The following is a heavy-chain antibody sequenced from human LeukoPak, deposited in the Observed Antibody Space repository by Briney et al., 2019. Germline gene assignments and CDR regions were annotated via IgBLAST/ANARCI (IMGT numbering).Heavy chain of an antibody. J-gene: IGHJ6*03. Sequence: PSETLSLTCTVSGGSISSYYWSWIRQPPGKGLEWIGYIYYSGSTNYNPSLKSRVTISVDTSKNQFSLKLSSVTAADTAVYYCARCSSSWYPYYYYMDVWGKGTTVTISS. D-gene: IGHD6-13*01. CDR1: GGSISSYY. V-gene: IGHV4-59*01. CDR2: IYYSGST. CDR3: ARCSSSWYPYYYYMDV.